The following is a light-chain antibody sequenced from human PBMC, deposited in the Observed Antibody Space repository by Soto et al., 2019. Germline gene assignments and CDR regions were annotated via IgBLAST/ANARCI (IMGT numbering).Light chain of an antibody. CDR3: QQYNNWPPS. CDR2: GAS. J-gene: IGKJ1*01. CDR1: QSVSGN. Sequence: EIVMTQSPATLSVSPGERATLSCRASQSVSGNLAWYQQKPGQAPRLLIYGASTRATGIPARFSGSGSGTESTLTIRSLQSEDFAVYYCQQYNNWPPSFGKGTKVEIK. V-gene: IGKV3-15*01.